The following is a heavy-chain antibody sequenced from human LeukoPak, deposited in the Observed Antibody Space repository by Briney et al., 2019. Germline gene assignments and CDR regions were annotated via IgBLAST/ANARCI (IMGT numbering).Heavy chain of an antibody. Sequence: SVKVSCKASGGTFSSYAISWVRQAPGQGLEWMGGIIPIFGTANYAQKFQGRVTITRNTSISTAYMELSSLRSEDTAVYYCARVRYYYGSGSYYNGNWFDPWGQGTLVTVSS. J-gene: IGHJ5*02. V-gene: IGHV1-69*05. D-gene: IGHD3-10*01. CDR3: ARVRYYYGSGSYYNGNWFDP. CDR2: IIPIFGTA. CDR1: GGTFSSYA.